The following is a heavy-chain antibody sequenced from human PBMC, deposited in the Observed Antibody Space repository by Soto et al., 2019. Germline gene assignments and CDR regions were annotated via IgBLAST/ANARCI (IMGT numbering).Heavy chain of an antibody. J-gene: IGHJ6*02. CDR2: IWFDGSNK. V-gene: IGHV3-33*01. CDR1: GFSFSEYG. CDR3: ATEAPEGGMGV. Sequence: AQLVESGGGVVRPGKSLRLSCTASGFSFSEYGMHWVRQAPGKGLEWVAIIWFDGSNKFYGDSVKGRFTISRDNSKNSLLPERSSLRAEGTAVYCWATEAPEGGMGVWGQGTTVTVSS.